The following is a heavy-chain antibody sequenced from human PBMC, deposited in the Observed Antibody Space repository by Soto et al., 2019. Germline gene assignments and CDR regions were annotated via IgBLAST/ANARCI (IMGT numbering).Heavy chain of an antibody. J-gene: IGHJ3*02. Sequence: EVQLVESGGGLVQPGGSLRLSCAASGFTFNFYAMHWVRQAPGKGLEYVSAISRNGNTTYYANSVKGRFTISRDNSKNTLYLQMGSLRSEDVAVYYCASQLSADAFDIWGQGTMVIVSS. CDR3: ASQLSADAFDI. V-gene: IGHV3-64*01. CDR2: ISRNGNTT. CDR1: GFTFNFYA. D-gene: IGHD2-2*01.